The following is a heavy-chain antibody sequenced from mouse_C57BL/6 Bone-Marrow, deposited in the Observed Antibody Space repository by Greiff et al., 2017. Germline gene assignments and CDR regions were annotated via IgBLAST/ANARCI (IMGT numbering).Heavy chain of an antibody. CDR1: GISITTGNYR. D-gene: IGHD1-1*01. V-gene: IGHV3-5*01. CDR3: ARSPSYYGSSLWSFDV. Sequence: EVQLQQSGPGLVKPSQTVFLTCTVTGISITTGNYRWSWIRQFPGNKLEWIGYIYYSGTINYNPTLTSRTTITRDTPKNQFFLEMNSLTAEDTATYYGARSPSYYGSSLWSFDVWGTGTTVTVSS. J-gene: IGHJ1*03. CDR2: IYYSGTI.